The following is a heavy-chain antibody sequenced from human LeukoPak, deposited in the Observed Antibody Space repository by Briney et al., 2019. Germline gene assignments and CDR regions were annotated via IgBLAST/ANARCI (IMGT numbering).Heavy chain of an antibody. V-gene: IGHV3-9*01. CDR3: TKSRAPDYGDSPHYFDY. Sequence: GGSLRLSCAASGFTFDDYAMHWVRQAPGRGLEWVSGITWNSGSRGYVDSVKGRFTISRDNAENSLYLQMNSLRAEDTALYYCTKSRAPDYGDSPHYFDYWGQGTLVTVSS. D-gene: IGHD4-17*01. J-gene: IGHJ4*02. CDR2: ITWNSGSR. CDR1: GFTFDDYA.